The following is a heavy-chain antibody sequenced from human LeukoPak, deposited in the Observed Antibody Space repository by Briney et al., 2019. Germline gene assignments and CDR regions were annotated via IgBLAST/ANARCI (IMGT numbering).Heavy chain of an antibody. D-gene: IGHD6-19*01. J-gene: IGHJ4*02. Sequence: PGGSLRLSCAASGFTFSSYAMSWVRQAPGKGLEWVSAISGSGGSTYYADSVKGRFTISRDNSKNTLYLRMNSLRAEDTAVYYCAKDQQWLGTFDYWGQGTLVTVSS. CDR2: ISGSGGST. V-gene: IGHV3-23*01. CDR3: AKDQQWLGTFDY. CDR1: GFTFSSYA.